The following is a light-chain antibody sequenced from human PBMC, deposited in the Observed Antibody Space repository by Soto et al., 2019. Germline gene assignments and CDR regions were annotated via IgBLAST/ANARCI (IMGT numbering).Light chain of an antibody. V-gene: IGKV3-11*01. CDR2: DAS. CDR1: QSVTTF. CDR3: QQRSNWPLT. Sequence: EIVLTQSPATLSLSPGERATLSCRVSQSVTTFFAWYQQKPGQAPRLLIYDASHRATGIPARFSGSGSGTDFTLTISSLEPEDFAVYYCQQRSNWPLTFGGGTKVEIK. J-gene: IGKJ4*01.